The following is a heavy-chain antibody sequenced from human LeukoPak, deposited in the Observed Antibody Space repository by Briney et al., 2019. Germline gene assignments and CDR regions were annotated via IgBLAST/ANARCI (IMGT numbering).Heavy chain of an antibody. D-gene: IGHD6-13*01. V-gene: IGHV3-7*01. CDR2: IKQDGSEK. J-gene: IGHJ6*03. CDR1: GFTFSSYW. Sequence: PGGSPRLSCAASGFTFSSYWMSWVRQAPGKGLEWVANIKQDGSEKYYVDSVKGRFTISRDNAKNSLYLQMNSLRAEDTAVYYCARDFSPPAAGSPYYYYYYMDVWGKGTTVTVSS. CDR3: ARDFSPPAAGSPYYYYYYMDV.